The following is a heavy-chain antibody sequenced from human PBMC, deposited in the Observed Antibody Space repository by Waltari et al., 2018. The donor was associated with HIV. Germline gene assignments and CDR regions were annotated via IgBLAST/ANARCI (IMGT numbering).Heavy chain of an antibody. D-gene: IGHD3-22*01. CDR2: IYRSGTT. CDR1: ASSISRNYY. V-gene: IGHV4-38-2*02. CDR3: ARDQDYYDSSGYTSYAFDI. Sequence: QVLLQESGPRLVKSSETLSLTCTVSASSISRNYYLVWIRQAPGKGLEWIGSIYRSGTTYYNPSFKTRVTISVNMSKNQYSLKLSSLTAADTAVYYCARDQDYYDSSGYTSYAFDIWGRGTMIIVSS. J-gene: IGHJ3*02.